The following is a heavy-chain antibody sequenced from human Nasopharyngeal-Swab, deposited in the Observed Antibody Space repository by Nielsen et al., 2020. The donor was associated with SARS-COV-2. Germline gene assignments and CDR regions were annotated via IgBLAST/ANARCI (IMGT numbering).Heavy chain of an antibody. CDR3: ARGRQWAAAGDDALDI. D-gene: IGHD6-13*01. Sequence: GGSLRLSCAASGFTVSSNYMNWVRQAPGKGLEWVSIFYSGGSTYHADFVKGRFTISRDNSKNTLYLQMNSLRAEDTAIYYCARGRQWAAAGDDALDIWGQGTMVTVSS. CDR2: FYSGGST. J-gene: IGHJ3*02. V-gene: IGHV3-66*01. CDR1: GFTVSSNY.